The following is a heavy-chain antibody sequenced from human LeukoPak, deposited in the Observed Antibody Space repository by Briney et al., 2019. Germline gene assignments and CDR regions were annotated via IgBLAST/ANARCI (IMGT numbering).Heavy chain of an antibody. CDR2: ISGGGGST. V-gene: IGHV3-23*01. J-gene: IGHJ5*02. CDR1: GFTFSIYA. Sequence: PGGSLRLSCAASGFTFSIYAMTWVRQAPGKGLEWVSVISGGGGSTYYGDSVKGRFTISRDNSKNTLFLQMNSLRVEDTAVYYCARVNWMLDNWFDPWGQGTQVTVSS. D-gene: IGHD1-1*01. CDR3: ARVNWMLDNWFDP.